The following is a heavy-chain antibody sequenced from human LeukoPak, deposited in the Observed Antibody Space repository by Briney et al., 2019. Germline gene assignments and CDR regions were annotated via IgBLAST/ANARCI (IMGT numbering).Heavy chain of an antibody. Sequence: GGSLRLSCAASGFTFSSYAMSWVRQAPGKGLEWVSAISGSGGSTYYADSVKGRFTISRDNSKNTLYLQMNSPRAEDTAMYCCARGRYSGTTYYFDYWGQGTLVTVSS. CDR3: ARGRYSGTTYYFDY. CDR2: ISGSGGST. CDR1: GFTFSSYA. J-gene: IGHJ4*02. V-gene: IGHV3-23*01. D-gene: IGHD5-12*01.